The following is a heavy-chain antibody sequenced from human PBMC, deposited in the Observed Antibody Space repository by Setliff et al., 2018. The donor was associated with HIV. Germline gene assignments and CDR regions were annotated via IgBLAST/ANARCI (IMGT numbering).Heavy chain of an antibody. CDR3: ATQGLTVPIPGGYFQH. Sequence: PSETLSLTCGISDYSITSGYYWGWIRQPPGKGLEWIGSIYRSGSTYDNPSLKSRVTISFDMSKNQFSLILTSVTAADTAVYYCATQGLTVPIPGGYFQHWGPGILVTVSS. CDR1: DYSITSGYY. V-gene: IGHV4-38-2*01. D-gene: IGHD2-21*02. J-gene: IGHJ1*01. CDR2: IYRSGST.